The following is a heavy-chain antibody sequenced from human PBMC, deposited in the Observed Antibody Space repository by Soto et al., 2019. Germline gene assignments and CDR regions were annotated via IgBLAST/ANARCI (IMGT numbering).Heavy chain of an antibody. Sequence: QVQLVQSGAEVKKPGASVKVSCKASGYTFTSYGISWVRQAPGQGLEWMGWISAYNGNTNYAQKLQGRVTMTTDTXXXXXXXXXXXXXXXXXXXXXXXXXXXXXXXXATPGPWGQGTLVTVSS. CDR2: ISAYNGNT. J-gene: IGHJ5*02. CDR1: GYTFTSYG. CDR3: XXXXXXXXXXATPGP. V-gene: IGHV1-18*01.